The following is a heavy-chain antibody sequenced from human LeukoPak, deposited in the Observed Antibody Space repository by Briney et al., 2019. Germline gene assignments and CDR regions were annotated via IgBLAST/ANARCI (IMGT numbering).Heavy chain of an antibody. CDR2: IKEDGSEK. D-gene: IGHD1-26*01. Sequence: GGSLRLSCVASGFTFSNYWMNWVRQAPERGLEWVANIKEDGSEKYYVDSVKGRFTISRDNAKNSLYLQMNSLRDDDTAVYYCAKVEEYSGSYSGYWGQGTLVTVSS. CDR1: GFTFSNYW. J-gene: IGHJ4*02. V-gene: IGHV3-7*01. CDR3: AKVEEYSGSYSGY.